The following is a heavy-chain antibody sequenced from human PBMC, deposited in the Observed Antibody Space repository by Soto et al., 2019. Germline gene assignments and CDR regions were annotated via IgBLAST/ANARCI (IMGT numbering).Heavy chain of an antibody. CDR2: INPSGGST. CDR3: ARAHYYDSSGYYSYFDY. D-gene: IGHD3-22*01. CDR1: GYTFTSYY. V-gene: IGHV1-46*01. Sequence: GASVKVSCKASGYTFTSYYMHWVRQAPGQGLEWMGIINPSGGSTSYAQKFQGRVTMTRDTSTSTVYMELSSLRSEDTAVYYCARAHYYDSSGYYSYFDYWGQGTLVTVSS. J-gene: IGHJ4*02.